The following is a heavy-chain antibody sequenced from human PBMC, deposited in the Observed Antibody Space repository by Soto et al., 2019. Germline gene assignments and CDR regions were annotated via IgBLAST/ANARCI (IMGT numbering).Heavy chain of an antibody. D-gene: IGHD6-19*01. CDR3: ARASSGWDRDYYYGMDV. J-gene: IGHJ6*02. CDR2: IYYSEST. CDR1: YCSSIDHSYS. V-gene: IGHV4-61*01. Sequence: SQPMSLTCTVSYCSSIDHSYSWSRISPSPGKGLEWIGYIYYSESTNYNPSLKSRVTISVDTSKNQFSLKLSSVTAADTAVYYCARASSGWDRDYYYGMDVRGQGTTVTVSS.